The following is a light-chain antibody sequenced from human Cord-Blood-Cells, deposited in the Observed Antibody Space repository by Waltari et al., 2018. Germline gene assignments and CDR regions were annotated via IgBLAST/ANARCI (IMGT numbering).Light chain of an antibody. V-gene: IGLV1-47*01. J-gene: IGLJ3*02. Sequence: QSVLTQPPSASGTPGQRVTISCSGSSSNIGSNYVYWYQQLPGTAPKPRIYRNNQRPSGVPDRFSGSKSGTSASLAISGLRSEDEADYYCAAWDDSLSGRVFGGGTKLTVL. CDR2: RNN. CDR1: SSNIGSNY. CDR3: AAWDDSLSGRV.